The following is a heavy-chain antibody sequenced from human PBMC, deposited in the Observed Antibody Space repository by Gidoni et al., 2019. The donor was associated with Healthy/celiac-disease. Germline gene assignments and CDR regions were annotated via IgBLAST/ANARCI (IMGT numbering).Heavy chain of an antibody. J-gene: IGHJ5*02. Sequence: QVQLVESGGGVVQPGRSLRLSCAASGFTFSSYAMHWVRQAPGKGLEWVAVISYDGSNKYYADSVKGRFTISRDNSKNTLYLQMNSLRAEDTAVYYCARGDSGSPTWGQGTLVTVSS. D-gene: IGHD1-26*01. CDR3: ARGDSGSPT. CDR1: GFTFSSYA. CDR2: ISYDGSNK. V-gene: IGHV3-30*04.